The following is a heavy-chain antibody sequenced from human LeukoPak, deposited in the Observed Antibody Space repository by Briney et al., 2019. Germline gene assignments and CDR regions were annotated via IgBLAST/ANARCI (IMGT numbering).Heavy chain of an antibody. V-gene: IGHV3-43*01. D-gene: IGHD2-15*01. Sequence: GGSLRLSCAASGFTFDDYTMHWVRQGPGKGLEWVSLISWDGGSIYYADSVKGRFTISRDNYKNSLYLEMNSLRSDDTALYYCAKASRGCSDGNCYYYYGMDVWGQGTTVTVPS. CDR1: GFTFDDYT. J-gene: IGHJ6*02. CDR2: ISWDGGSI. CDR3: AKASRGCSDGNCYYYYGMDV.